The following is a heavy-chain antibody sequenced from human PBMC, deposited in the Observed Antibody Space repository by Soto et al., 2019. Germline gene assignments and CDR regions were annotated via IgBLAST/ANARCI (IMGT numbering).Heavy chain of an antibody. CDR3: AHRGDSGSSRAFHI. CDR1: GFSLSTSGVG. Sequence: QITLKESGPALVKPTQTLTLTCTFSGFSLSTSGVGVGWLRQPPGKALEWLAFIYWDDDKRYSPSVKSRLTITKDTSKNQVVLTMTNLDPVDTATYYCAHRGDSGSSRAFHIWGQGTMVTVSS. J-gene: IGHJ3*02. V-gene: IGHV2-5*02. D-gene: IGHD6-25*01. CDR2: IYWDDDK.